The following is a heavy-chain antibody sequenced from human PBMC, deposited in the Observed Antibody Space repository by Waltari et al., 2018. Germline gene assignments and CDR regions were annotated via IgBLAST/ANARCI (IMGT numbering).Heavy chain of an antibody. CDR2: ISSSSSYI. CDR1: GFTFSSYS. J-gene: IGHJ4*02. D-gene: IGHD2-21*01. Sequence: EVQLVESGGGLVKPGGSLRLSCAASGFTFSSYSMNWVRQAPGKGVEWVSSISSSSSYIYYADSVKGRFTISRDNAKNSLYLQMNSLRAEDTAVYYCAREGSVMLLRPFDYWGQGTLVTVSS. V-gene: IGHV3-21*01. CDR3: AREGSVMLLRPFDY.